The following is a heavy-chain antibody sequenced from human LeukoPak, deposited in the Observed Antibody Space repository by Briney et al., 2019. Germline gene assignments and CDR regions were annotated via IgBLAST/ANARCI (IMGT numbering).Heavy chain of an antibody. V-gene: IGHV4-34*01. Sequence: PSETLSLTCAVYGGSFSGYYWSWIRQPPGKGLEWIGEINHSGSTNYNPSLKSRVTISVDTSKNQFSLKLSSVTAADTAVYYCARVRRESSGWYDQAHVYYYYGVDVWGQGTTVTVSS. D-gene: IGHD6-19*01. J-gene: IGHJ6*02. CDR1: GGSFSGYY. CDR3: ARVRRESSGWYDQAHVYYYYGVDV. CDR2: INHSGST.